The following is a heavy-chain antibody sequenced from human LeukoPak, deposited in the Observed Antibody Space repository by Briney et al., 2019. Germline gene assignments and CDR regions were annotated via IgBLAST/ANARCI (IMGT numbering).Heavy chain of an antibody. J-gene: IGHJ6*03. V-gene: IGHV3-48*04. CDR1: GFSFNRRG. Sequence: GGSLRLSCATSGFSFNRRGMNWVRHPPGKGLEWVSYISPGSGTIYYAESVKGRFTVSRDDAKNSLYLQMNTLRAEDTAVYYCARIDGPTAYTYYMDLWGKGTTVTVAS. D-gene: IGHD3-16*01. CDR2: ISPGSGTI. CDR3: ARIDGPTAYTYYMDL.